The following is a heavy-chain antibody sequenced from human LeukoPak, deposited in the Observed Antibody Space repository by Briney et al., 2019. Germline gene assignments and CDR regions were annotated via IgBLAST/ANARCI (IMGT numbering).Heavy chain of an antibody. Sequence: GASVKVSCKASGYTFTGYYMHWVRQAPGQGLEWMGWINPNSGGTNYAQKFQGRVTMTRDTSISTAYMELSRLRSDDTAVYYCASGYNWNYVEMELAQVFDYWGQGTLVTVSS. CDR3: ASGYNWNYVEMELAQVFDY. CDR2: INPNSGGT. J-gene: IGHJ4*02. V-gene: IGHV1-2*02. CDR1: GYTFTGYY. D-gene: IGHD1-7*01.